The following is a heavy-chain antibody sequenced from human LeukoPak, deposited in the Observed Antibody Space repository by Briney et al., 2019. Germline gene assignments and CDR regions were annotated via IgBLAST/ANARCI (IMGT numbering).Heavy chain of an antibody. J-gene: IGHJ4*02. V-gene: IGHV3-74*01. CDR3: AIGGAYGSGS. CDR1: GFTFANTW. D-gene: IGHD3-10*01. Sequence: GGSLRLSCAASGFTFANTWMHWVRQAPGKGLVWVSLINDDGSTTNYADSVKGRFTISRDNAKNTVYLQMNSLRAEDTAVYYCAIGGAYGSGSWGQGTLVTVSS. CDR2: INDDGSTT.